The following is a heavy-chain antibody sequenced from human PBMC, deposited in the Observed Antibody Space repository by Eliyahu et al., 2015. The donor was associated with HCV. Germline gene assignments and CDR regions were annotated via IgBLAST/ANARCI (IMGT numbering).Heavy chain of an antibody. Sequence: QVQLQQWGAGLLKPSETLSLTCAVYGGSXSGXYWSWIRQPPGXGLEWIGEINHSGSTNYNPSXTSRVTISVDTSKNQFSLKLNSVTAADTAVYYCARRGWKAYSFDYWGQGTLVTVSS. CDR1: GGSXSGXY. CDR2: INHSGST. V-gene: IGHV4-34*01. J-gene: IGHJ4*02. D-gene: IGHD1-1*01. CDR3: ARRGWKAYSFDY.